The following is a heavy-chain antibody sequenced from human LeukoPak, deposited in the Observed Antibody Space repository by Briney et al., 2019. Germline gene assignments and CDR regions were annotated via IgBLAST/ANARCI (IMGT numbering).Heavy chain of an antibody. CDR3: ARETLGIDY. CDR1: GFTFSSSG. V-gene: IGHV3-48*01. J-gene: IGHJ4*02. Sequence: GGSLRLSCATSGFTFSSSGMNWVRQAPGKGLEWGSYISSSSSTIYYADSVKGRFTISRDNAKNSLYLHMNSLRAEDTAVYYCARETLGIDYWGQGTLVTVSS. CDR2: ISSSSSTI. D-gene: IGHD7-27*01.